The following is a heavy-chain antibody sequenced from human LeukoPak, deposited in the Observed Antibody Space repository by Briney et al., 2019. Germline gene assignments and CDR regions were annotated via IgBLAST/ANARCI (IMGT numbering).Heavy chain of an antibody. CDR1: GGTFSSYA. CDR3: ARDWAALTYCGGDCYGGYFDY. Sequence: SVKVSCKASGGTFSSYAISWVRRAPGQGHEWMGRIIPIFGTANYAQKFQGRVTITTDESTSTAYMELSSLRSEDTAVYYCARDWAALTYCGGDCYGGYFDYWGQGTLVTVSS. J-gene: IGHJ4*02. CDR2: IIPIFGTA. V-gene: IGHV1-69*05. D-gene: IGHD2-21*02.